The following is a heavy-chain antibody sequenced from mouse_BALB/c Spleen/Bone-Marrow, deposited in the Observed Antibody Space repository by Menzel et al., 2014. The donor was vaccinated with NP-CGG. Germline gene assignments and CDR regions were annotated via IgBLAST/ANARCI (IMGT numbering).Heavy chain of an antibody. J-gene: IGHJ3*01. CDR3: ARELGRGFAY. CDR2: IIPGSGGI. D-gene: IGHD4-1*01. Sequence: VQLKQSGAELVRPGTSVTVSCKASGYAFTSYLIEWVKQRPGQGLEWIGVIIPGSGGINYIEKFRVKATLTADKSSSNVYMQISSRTSDDSAVYFCARELGRGFAYWGQGTLVTVSA. CDR1: GYAFTSYL. V-gene: IGHV1-54*01.